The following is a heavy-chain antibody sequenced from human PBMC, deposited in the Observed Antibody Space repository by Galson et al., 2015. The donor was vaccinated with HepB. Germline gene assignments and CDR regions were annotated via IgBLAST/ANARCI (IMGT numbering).Heavy chain of an antibody. Sequence: SGGSISSGGYYWSWIRQHPGKGLEWIGYIYYSGSTYYNPSLKSRVTISVDTSKNQFSLKLSSVTAADTAVYYCARESTSPGRSYYPLYYFDYWGQGTLVTVSS. CDR1: GGSISSGGYY. J-gene: IGHJ4*02. V-gene: IGHV4-31*02. CDR2: IYYSGST. D-gene: IGHD1-26*01. CDR3: ARESTSPGRSYYPLYYFDY.